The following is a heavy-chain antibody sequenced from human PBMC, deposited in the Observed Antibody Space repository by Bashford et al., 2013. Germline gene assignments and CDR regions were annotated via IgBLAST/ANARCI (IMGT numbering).Heavy chain of an antibody. J-gene: IGHJ4*02. CDR3: ARPDSASWYFAY. V-gene: IGHV4-31*03. Sequence: SSETLSLTCTVSGGSISSGGYYWSWIRQHPGKGLEWIGYIYYSGSTYYNPSLKSRVTISVDTSKNQFSLNLTSVTAADTAVYYCARPDSASWYFAYWGQGALVTVSS. CDR2: IYYSGST. CDR1: GGSISSGGYY. D-gene: IGHD6-13*01.